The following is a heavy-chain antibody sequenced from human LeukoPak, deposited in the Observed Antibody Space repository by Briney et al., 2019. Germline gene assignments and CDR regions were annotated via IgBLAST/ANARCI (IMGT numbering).Heavy chain of an antibody. Sequence: PGGSLRLSCAASGFTFSSYAMSWVRQAPGKGLEWVSAISGSGGSTYYADSVKGRFTISRDNSKNTLYLQMNSLRAEDTAVYYCAKDQSGLYYDSSGYPFDYWGQGTLVTVSS. V-gene: IGHV3-23*01. CDR1: GFTFSSYA. CDR2: ISGSGGST. D-gene: IGHD3-22*01. J-gene: IGHJ4*02. CDR3: AKDQSGLYYDSSGYPFDY.